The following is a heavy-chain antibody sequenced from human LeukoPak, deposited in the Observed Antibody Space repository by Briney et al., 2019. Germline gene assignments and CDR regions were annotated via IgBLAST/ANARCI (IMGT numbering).Heavy chain of an antibody. CDR1: GFTFSDYY. J-gene: IGHJ4*02. CDR3: ARPRVEYNTSSEDS. V-gene: IGHV3-11*04. D-gene: IGHD6-6*01. Sequence: GGSLRLSCAASGFTFSDYYMSWLRQAPGKGLEWVSYISSGGSTIYYADSVKGRFTISRDNAKNSLYLQMNGLRAEDTAVYYCARPRVEYNTSSEDSWGQGTLVTVSS. CDR2: ISSGGSTI.